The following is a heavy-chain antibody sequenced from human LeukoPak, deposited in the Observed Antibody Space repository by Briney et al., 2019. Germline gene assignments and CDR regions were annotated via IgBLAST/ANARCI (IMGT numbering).Heavy chain of an antibody. J-gene: IGHJ4*02. V-gene: IGHV3-23*01. CDR1: GFTFSTYA. D-gene: IGHD3-10*01. CDR2: IRGSGDST. Sequence: GGSLRLSCAASGFTFSTYAMNWVRQAPGKGLEWVSAIRGSGDSTYYADSVKGRFTISRDNSKNTLYLQMNSLRADDTAVYYCATPMVRGDNMKHIDSWGQGTLVTVSS. CDR3: ATPMVRGDNMKHIDS.